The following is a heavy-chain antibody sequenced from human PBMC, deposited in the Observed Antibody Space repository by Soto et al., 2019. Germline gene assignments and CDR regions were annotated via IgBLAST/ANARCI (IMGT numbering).Heavy chain of an antibody. CDR1: GFTFTSSA. CDR3: AAPIPGIAVAAYYYYYGMDV. D-gene: IGHD6-19*01. CDR2: IVVGSGNT. Sequence: SVKVSCKASGFTFTSSAVQWVRQARGQRLEWIGWIVVGSGNTNYAQKFQERVTITWDMSTSTAYMELSSLRSEDTAVYYCAAPIPGIAVAAYYYYYGMDVWGQGTTVTVSS. J-gene: IGHJ6*02. V-gene: IGHV1-58*01.